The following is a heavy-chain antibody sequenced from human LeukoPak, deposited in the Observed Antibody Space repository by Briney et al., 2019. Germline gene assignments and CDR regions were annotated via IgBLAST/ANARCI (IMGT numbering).Heavy chain of an antibody. CDR3: ARYGRGYDFWSGYYIGDY. CDR2: IKQDGSEK. J-gene: IGHJ4*02. D-gene: IGHD3-3*01. V-gene: IGHV3-7*01. CDR1: GFTFSSYW. Sequence: GGSLRLSCAASGFTFSSYWMSWVRQAPGKGLVWVANIKQDGSEKYYVDSVKGRFTISRDNAKNSLYLQMNSLRAEDTAVYYCARYGRGYDFWSGYYIGDYWGQGTLVTVSS.